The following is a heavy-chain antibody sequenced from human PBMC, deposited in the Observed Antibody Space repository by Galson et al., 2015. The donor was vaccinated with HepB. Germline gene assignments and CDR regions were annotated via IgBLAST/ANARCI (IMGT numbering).Heavy chain of an antibody. CDR2: IWYDGSRR. Sequence: LRLSCAASGFPFSNYGVHWVRQAPGKGLEWVAVIWYDGSRRYYADSVKGRFTISRDNSKNTLYLQVDSLRAENTGVYYCATGPGNSGDYSTGWFEYFHLWGQGTLVTVSS. CDR1: GFPFSNYG. V-gene: IGHV3-33*01. J-gene: IGHJ1*01. CDR3: ATGPGNSGDYSTGWFEYFHL. D-gene: IGHD2-2*01.